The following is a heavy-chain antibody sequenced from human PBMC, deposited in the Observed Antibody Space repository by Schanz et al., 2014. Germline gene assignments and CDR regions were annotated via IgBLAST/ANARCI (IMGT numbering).Heavy chain of an antibody. Sequence: EVQLVESGGGLVQPGGSLRLSCTASGFTFSDYWMSWVRQAPGKGLEWVSYISSSSSTRYYADSVKGRFTISRDNAKNSLFLQMNSLRAEDTAVYYCARKMKLGVYGGKGHDSLDIWGQGTMVTVSS. CDR2: ISSSSSTR. J-gene: IGHJ3*02. CDR1: GFTFSDYW. V-gene: IGHV3-48*01. CDR3: ARKMKLGVYGGKGHDSLDI. D-gene: IGHD4-17*01.